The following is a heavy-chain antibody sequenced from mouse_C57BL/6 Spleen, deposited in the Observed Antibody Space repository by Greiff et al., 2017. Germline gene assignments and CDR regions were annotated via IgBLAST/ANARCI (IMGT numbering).Heavy chain of an antibody. CDR2: ISSGGSYT. CDR1: GFTFSSYG. Sequence: EVHLVESWGDLVKPGGSLKLSCAASGFTFSSYGMSWVRQTPDKRLEWVATISSGGSYTYYPGSGKGRFTISRDNAKNTLYLQMSSLKSEDTGMYYCARRQLGFAYWGQGTLVTVSA. D-gene: IGHD4-1*02. J-gene: IGHJ3*01. CDR3: ARRQLGFAY. V-gene: IGHV5-6*01.